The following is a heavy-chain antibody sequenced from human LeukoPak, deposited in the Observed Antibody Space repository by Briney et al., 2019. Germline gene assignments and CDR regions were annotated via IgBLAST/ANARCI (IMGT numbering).Heavy chain of an antibody. CDR2: IYHSGST. V-gene: IGHV4-4*02. CDR3: ARGPSSSGWFDP. CDR1: GGSISSSNW. D-gene: IGHD6-13*01. Sequence: SGTLSLTCAVSGGSISSSNWWSWVRQPPGKGLEWIGEIYHSGSTNYNPSLKSRVTISVDTSKNQFSLKLSSVTAADTAVYYCARGPSSSGWFDPWGQGTLVTVSS. J-gene: IGHJ5*02.